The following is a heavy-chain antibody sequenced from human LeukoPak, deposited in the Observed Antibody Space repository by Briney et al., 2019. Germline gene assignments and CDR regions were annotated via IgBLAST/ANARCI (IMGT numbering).Heavy chain of an antibody. V-gene: IGHV1-8*03. CDR3: ARGITGTRLGLDY. CDR2: MNPNSSNT. Sequence: ASVKVSCKASGYTFTSYDINWVRQATGQGLEWMGWMNPNSSNTGYAQKFQGRVTITRNTSISTAYMELSSLRYEDTAVYYCARGITGTRLGLDYWGQGTLVTVSS. J-gene: IGHJ4*02. CDR1: GYTFTSYD. D-gene: IGHD1-20*01.